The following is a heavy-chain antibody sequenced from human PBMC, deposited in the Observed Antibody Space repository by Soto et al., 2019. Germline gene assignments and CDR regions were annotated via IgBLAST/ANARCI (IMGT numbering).Heavy chain of an antibody. CDR1: GGTFSSYA. V-gene: IGHV1-69*10. CDR2: ISLRHHST. D-gene: IGHD2-2*01. Sequence: SVKVSCKASGGTFSSYAISWVRQAPGQGLEWMGGISLRHHSTSYAQKFQDRLSVTRDPSSTTSYMELRSLRSDDTAVYYCAREGYCSSTSCYSYYYYGMDGWGQGTTVTVSS. CDR3: AREGYCSSTSCYSYYYYGMDG. J-gene: IGHJ6*02.